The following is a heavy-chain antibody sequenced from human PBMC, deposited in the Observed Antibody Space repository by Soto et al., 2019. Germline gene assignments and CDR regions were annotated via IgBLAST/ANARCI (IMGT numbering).Heavy chain of an antibody. CDR3: ASYYCSGGSCYDLPYNWFDP. Sequence: SETLSLTCTVSGGSISSSSYYWGWIRQPPGKGLEWIGSIYYSGSTYYNPSLKSRVTISVDTSKNQFSLKLSSVTAADTAVYYCASYYCSGGSCYDLPYNWFDPWGQGTLVTVSS. V-gene: IGHV4-39*01. J-gene: IGHJ5*02. D-gene: IGHD2-15*01. CDR1: GGSISSSSYY. CDR2: IYYSGST.